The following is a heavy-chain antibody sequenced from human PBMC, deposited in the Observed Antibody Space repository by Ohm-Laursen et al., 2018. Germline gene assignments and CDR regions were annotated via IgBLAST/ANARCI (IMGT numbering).Heavy chain of an antibody. D-gene: IGHD1-1*01. Sequence: SLRLSCTAFGFTFSSYVMSWVRQAPGKGLEWVSGISGSGTSTYYADSVKGRFTISRDNSKNTLYLQMNSLRAEDTAVYYCAKGTTDVDYWGQGTLVTVSS. CDR2: ISGSGTST. V-gene: IGHV3-23*01. CDR3: AKGTTDVDY. J-gene: IGHJ4*02. CDR1: GFTFSSYV.